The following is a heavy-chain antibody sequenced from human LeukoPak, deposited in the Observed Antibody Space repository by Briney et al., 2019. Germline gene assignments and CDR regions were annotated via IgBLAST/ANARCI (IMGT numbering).Heavy chain of an antibody. CDR3: AREAGYYDILTDNWFDP. D-gene: IGHD3-9*01. J-gene: IGHJ5*02. Sequence: PSETLSLTCTVSGGSISSYYWSWIRQPPGKGLEWIGYIYYSGSTNYNPSLKSRVTISVDTSKNQFSLKLSAVTAADTAVYYCAREAGYYDILTDNWFDPWGQGTLVTVSS. CDR2: IYYSGST. CDR1: GGSISSYY. V-gene: IGHV4-59*01.